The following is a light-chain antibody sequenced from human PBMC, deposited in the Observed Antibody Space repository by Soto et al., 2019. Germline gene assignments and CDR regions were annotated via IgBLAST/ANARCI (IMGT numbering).Light chain of an antibody. V-gene: IGLV3-21*02. CDR1: NIGSKI. CDR3: QLWDSSSDHVV. J-gene: IGLJ2*01. Sequence: SYELTQPPSVSVAPGQTARISCGGNNIGSKIVPWYQQKPGQAPVVVVYDDRDRPSGIPERFSGSNSGNTATLTISSVEAGDEADYYCQLWDSSSDHVVFGGGTKLTVL. CDR2: DDR.